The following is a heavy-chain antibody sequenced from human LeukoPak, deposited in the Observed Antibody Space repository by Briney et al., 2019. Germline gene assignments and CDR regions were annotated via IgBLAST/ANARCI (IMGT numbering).Heavy chain of an antibody. J-gene: IGHJ5*02. CDR1: GGSISSGNYY. V-gene: IGHV4-61*02. CDR2: IYTSGST. D-gene: IGHD5-24*01. Sequence: SETLSLTCTVSGGSISSGNYYWSWIRQPAGKGLEWIGRIYTSGSTNYNPSLKSRVTISLGTSKNQFSLQLSSVTAADTAVYYCAVGRWLQFGAYWFDPRGQGTLVTVSS. CDR3: AVGRWLQFGAYWFDP.